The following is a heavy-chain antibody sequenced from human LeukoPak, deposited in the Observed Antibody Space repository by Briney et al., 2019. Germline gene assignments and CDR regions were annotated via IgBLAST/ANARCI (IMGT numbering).Heavy chain of an antibody. V-gene: IGHV6-1*01. D-gene: IGHD6-13*01. CDR1: GDSVSSNSAA. CDR2: TYYRSKWYN. Sequence: SQTLSLTCAISGDSVSSNSAAWNWIRQSPSRGLEWLGRTYYRSKWYNDYAVSVKSRITINPDTSKNQFSLQLNSVTPEDTAVYYCARAPTDVIAAAVGDALDIWGQGTMVTVSS. CDR3: ARAPTDVIAAAVGDALDI. J-gene: IGHJ3*02.